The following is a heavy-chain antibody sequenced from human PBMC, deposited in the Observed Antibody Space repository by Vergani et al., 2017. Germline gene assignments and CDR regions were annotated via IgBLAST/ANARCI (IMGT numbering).Heavy chain of an antibody. CDR3: AKATEGQGVVLVSFDY. CDR2: IYYSGST. Sequence: QLQLQESGPGLVKPSETLSLTCTVSGGSISSSSYYWGWIRQPPGKGLEWIGSIYYSGSTNYNPSLKSRVTISVDTSKNQFSLKLSSVTAADTAVYYCAKATEGQGVVLVSFDYWGQGTLVTVSS. CDR1: GGSISSSSYY. V-gene: IGHV4-39*07. J-gene: IGHJ4*02. D-gene: IGHD2-15*01.